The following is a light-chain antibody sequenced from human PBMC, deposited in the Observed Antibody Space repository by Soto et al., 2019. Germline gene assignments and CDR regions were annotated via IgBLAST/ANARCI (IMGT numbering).Light chain of an antibody. CDR1: SSDVVAYNY. CDR2: DVT. V-gene: IGLV2-14*03. CDR3: SSFTTSDTYV. J-gene: IGLJ1*01. Sequence: QSVLTQPASVSGSPGQSIAISCTGTSSDVVAYNYVCWYQQHPGKAPKLMIYDVTNRPSGISDRFSGSKSGNTASLTISGLQAEDEADYYCSSFTTSDTYVFGTGTKLTVL.